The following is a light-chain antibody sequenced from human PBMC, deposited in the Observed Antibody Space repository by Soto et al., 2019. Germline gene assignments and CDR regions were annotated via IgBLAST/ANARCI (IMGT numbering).Light chain of an antibody. Sequence: IQMTQSPSTLSASVGDRVTITCRASQTINNWFAWYQQKPGKAPNLLIYDASILESGVPSRFSGSGSGTEFTLTISSLQPDDFAIYCCQQYSNYSPWTSGQGTKV. CDR2: DAS. CDR3: QQYSNYSPWT. V-gene: IGKV1-5*01. J-gene: IGKJ1*01. CDR1: QTINNW.